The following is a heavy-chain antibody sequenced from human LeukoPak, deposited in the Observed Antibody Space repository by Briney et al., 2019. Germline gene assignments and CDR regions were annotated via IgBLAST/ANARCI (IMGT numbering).Heavy chain of an antibody. J-gene: IGHJ5*02. CDR3: ARSKAHLSTSWYGNWFDP. V-gene: IGHV4-39*01. CDR2: IYYSGST. CDR1: GFSISSSSYY. Sequence: SETLSFTGTVSGFSISSSSYYWGWIRQPSGKGLEWIGSIYYSGSTYYNPSLKSRVTKSVDTSKNQFSLKLSSVTAADTAVYYCARSKAHLSTSWYGNWFDPWGQGTLVTVSS. D-gene: IGHD6-13*01.